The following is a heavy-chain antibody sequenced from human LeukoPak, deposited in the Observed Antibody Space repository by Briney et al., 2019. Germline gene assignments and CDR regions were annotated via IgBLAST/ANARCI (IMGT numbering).Heavy chain of an antibody. J-gene: IGHJ6*02. CDR1: GYTFTGYY. CDR2: INPNSGGT. CDR3: ARDHGSGSFHNYYYYYGMDV. V-gene: IGHV1-2*06. Sequence: GASVKVSCKASGYTFTGYYMHWVRQAPGQGPEWMGRINPNSGGTNYAQKFQGRVTMTRDTSISTAYMELSRLRSDDTAVYYCARDHGSGSFHNYYYYYGMDVWGQGTTVTVSS. D-gene: IGHD3-10*01.